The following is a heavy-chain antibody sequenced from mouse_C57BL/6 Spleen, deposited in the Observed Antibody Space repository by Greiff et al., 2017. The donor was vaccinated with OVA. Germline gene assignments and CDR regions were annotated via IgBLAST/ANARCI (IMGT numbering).Heavy chain of an antibody. CDR3: ARVGGDSSGYFDD. CDR2: IDPSDSYT. V-gene: IGHV1-69*01. D-gene: IGHD3-2*02. J-gene: IGHJ2*01. Sequence: QVQLQQPGAELVMPGASVKLSCKASGYTFTSYWMHWVKQRPGQGLEWIGEIDPSDSYTNYNQKFKGKSTLTVDKSSSTAYMQLSSLTSEDSAVYYCARVGGDSSGYFDDWGQGTTLTVSS. CDR1: GYTFTSYW.